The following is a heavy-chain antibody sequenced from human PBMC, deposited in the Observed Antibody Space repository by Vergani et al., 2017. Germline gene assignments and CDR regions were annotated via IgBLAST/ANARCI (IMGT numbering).Heavy chain of an antibody. D-gene: IGHD2-15*01. CDR1: GVTFSSYG. CDR3: ATGYGGGSGDSCYSY. Sequence: QVQLVQSGAEVKKPGSSVKVSCKASGVTFSSYGISWVRQAPGQGLEWMGRIIPIFGTPNYAQKFQGRVTITADESTSTAYMELSSLRFEDTAVYYCATGYGGGSGDSCYSYWGQGTLVTVSS. CDR2: IIPIFGTP. J-gene: IGHJ4*02. V-gene: IGHV1-69*13.